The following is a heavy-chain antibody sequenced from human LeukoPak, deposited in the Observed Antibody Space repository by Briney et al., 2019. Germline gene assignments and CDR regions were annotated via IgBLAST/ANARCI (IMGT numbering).Heavy chain of an antibody. Sequence: GGSLRLSCAASGFTFSNYWMSWVRQAPGKGLEWVANINQDGSEKHYVDSVKGRFTISRDNAKNSLSLQMSGLRVEDTAVYYCARSRVGDYWGQGTLVTVSA. CDR1: GFTFSNYW. CDR2: INQDGSEK. CDR3: ARSRVGDY. D-gene: IGHD3-10*01. V-gene: IGHV3-7*01. J-gene: IGHJ4*02.